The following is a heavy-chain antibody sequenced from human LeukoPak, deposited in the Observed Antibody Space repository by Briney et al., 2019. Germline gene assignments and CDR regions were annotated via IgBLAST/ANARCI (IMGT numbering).Heavy chain of an antibody. D-gene: IGHD6-6*01. V-gene: IGHV3-23*01. Sequence: GGSLRLSCAASGFTFSSYSMNWVRQAPGKGLEWVSAISGSGGSTYYADSVKGRFTISRDNSKNTLYLQMNSLRAEDTAVYYCACLGLVRGSGFVDYWGQGTLVTVSS. CDR2: ISGSGGST. CDR3: ACLGLVRGSGFVDY. J-gene: IGHJ4*02. CDR1: GFTFSSYS.